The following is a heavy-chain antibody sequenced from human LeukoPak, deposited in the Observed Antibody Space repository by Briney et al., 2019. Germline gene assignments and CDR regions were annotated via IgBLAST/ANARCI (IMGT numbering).Heavy chain of an antibody. CDR1: GYTFTSYG. J-gene: IGHJ4*02. CDR2: ISAYNGNT. CDR3: ARGEYYDSSGYLGD. Sequence: ASVKVSCKASGYTFTSYGISWVRQAPGQGLEWMGWISAYNGNTNYAQKLQGRVTMTTDTSTSTAYMELRSLRSDDTAVYYCARGEYYDSSGYLGDWGQGTLATVSS. V-gene: IGHV1-18*01. D-gene: IGHD3-22*01.